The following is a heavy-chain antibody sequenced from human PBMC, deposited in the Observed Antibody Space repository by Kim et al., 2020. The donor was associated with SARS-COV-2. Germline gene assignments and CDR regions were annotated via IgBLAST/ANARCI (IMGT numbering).Heavy chain of an antibody. CDR3: AKDKGKWGTYYFDY. CDR2: ISGSGGST. D-gene: IGHD1-7*01. V-gene: IGHV3-23*01. Sequence: GGSLRLSCAASGFTFSSYAMSWVRQAPGKGLEWVSAISGSGGSTFYADSVKGRFTISRDNSKNTLYLQMNSLRAEDTAVYYCAKDKGKWGTYYFDYWGQGTLVTVSS. J-gene: IGHJ4*02. CDR1: GFTFSSYA.